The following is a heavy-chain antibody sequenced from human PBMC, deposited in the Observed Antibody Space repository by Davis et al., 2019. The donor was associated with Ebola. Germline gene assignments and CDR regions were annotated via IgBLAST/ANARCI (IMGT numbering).Heavy chain of an antibody. CDR2: IWVGSSTT. CDR1: GFTLSSSS. Sequence: GESLKISCAASGFTLSSSSLNWVRQAPGKGLEWISHIWVGSSTTHYADSVKGRFTISRDNARNSLYLQMNSLRAEDTAVYYCARADCSGSCNHKYLQHWGQGTLVTVSS. D-gene: IGHD2-15*01. V-gene: IGHV3-48*04. CDR3: ARADCSGSCNHKYLQH. J-gene: IGHJ1*01.